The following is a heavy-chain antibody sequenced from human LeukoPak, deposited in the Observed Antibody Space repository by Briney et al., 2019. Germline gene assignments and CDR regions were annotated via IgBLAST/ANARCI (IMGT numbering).Heavy chain of an antibody. CDR1: GFTFDEYG. J-gene: IGHJ3*02. CDR3: ARDGSPLHAARDAFDI. D-gene: IGHD2-2*03. CDR2: ISLNGGAT. V-gene: IGHV3-20*04. Sequence: GGSLRLSCAASGFTFDEYGMSWVRQAQGKGLEWVSGISLNGGATGYADSVKGRFTISRDNAKNSLYLQMNSLRAEDTAVYYCARDGSPLHAARDAFDIWGQGTMVTVSS.